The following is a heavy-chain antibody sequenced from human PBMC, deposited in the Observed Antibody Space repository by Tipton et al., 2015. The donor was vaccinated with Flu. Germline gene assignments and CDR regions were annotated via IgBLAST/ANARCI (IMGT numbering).Heavy chain of an antibody. Sequence: SGFTFSSYGMSWVRQAPGKGLEWVANIKQDGSEKYYVDSVKGRFTISRDNAKNSLYLQMNSLRAEDTAVYYCARSEDGDYVEYYYYGMDVWGQGTTVTVSS. CDR3: ARSEDGDYVEYYYYGMDV. D-gene: IGHD4-17*01. CDR1: GFTFSSYG. CDR2: IKQDGSEK. J-gene: IGHJ6*02. V-gene: IGHV3-7*01.